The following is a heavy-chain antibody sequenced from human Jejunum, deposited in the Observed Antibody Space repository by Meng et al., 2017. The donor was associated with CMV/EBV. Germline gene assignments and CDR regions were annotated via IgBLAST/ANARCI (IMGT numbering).Heavy chain of an antibody. CDR2: IYSDHSGGAT. CDR1: GFTVNTNY. J-gene: IGHJ4*02. CDR3: TKDAPDKWGSFS. D-gene: IGHD7-27*01. Sequence: GFTVNTNYISWVRQDPGKGLEWVSIIYSDHSGGATYYADSVEGRFTISRDNSKNTLSLQMNSLRSQDTAVYYCTKDAPDKWGSFSWGQGTLVTVSS. V-gene: IGHV3-53*05.